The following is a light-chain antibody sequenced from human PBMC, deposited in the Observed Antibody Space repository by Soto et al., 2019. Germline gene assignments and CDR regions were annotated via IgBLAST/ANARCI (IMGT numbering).Light chain of an antibody. V-gene: IGKV1-5*03. CDR1: QSISSW. CDR2: KAS. Sequence: DIQMTQSPSTLSASVGDRVTITCRASQSISSWLAWYQQKPGKAPKLLIYKASSLESGGPSRFSGSGSGTEFTLTISSLQPDDFAPYYCQQYNSYSPLTFGGGTKVEIK. CDR3: QQYNSYSPLT. J-gene: IGKJ4*01.